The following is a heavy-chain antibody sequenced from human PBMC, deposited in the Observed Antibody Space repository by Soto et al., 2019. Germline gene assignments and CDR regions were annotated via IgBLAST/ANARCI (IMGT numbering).Heavy chain of an antibody. Sequence: PGESLKISCQGSGYRFTSYWIAWVRRMPGKGLEWVGVIYPGDSDVKYSPSFEGHVTISVDRSDGTAYLQWTSLKASDTAMYFCARHFDSSGYYPDYWGQGTQVTISS. CDR1: GYRFTSYW. V-gene: IGHV5-51*01. CDR3: ARHFDSSGYYPDY. D-gene: IGHD3-22*01. CDR2: IYPGDSDV. J-gene: IGHJ4*02.